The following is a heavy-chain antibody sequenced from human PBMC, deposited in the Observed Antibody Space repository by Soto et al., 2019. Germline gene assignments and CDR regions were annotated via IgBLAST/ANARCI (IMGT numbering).Heavy chain of an antibody. CDR3: ARDYYKYYDSSGYYRSPAY. Sequence: SETLSLTCAVSGGSISSGGYSWSWIRQPPGTGLEWIGYIYHSGSTYYNPSLKSRVTISVDRSKNQFSLKLSSVTAADTAVYYCARDYYKYYDSSGYYRSPAYWGQGTLVTVSS. CDR1: GGSISSGGYS. D-gene: IGHD3-22*01. V-gene: IGHV4-30-2*01. J-gene: IGHJ4*02. CDR2: IYHSGST.